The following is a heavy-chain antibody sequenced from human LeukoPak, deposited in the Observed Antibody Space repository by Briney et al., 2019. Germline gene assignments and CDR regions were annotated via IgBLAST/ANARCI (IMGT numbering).Heavy chain of an antibody. CDR1: GFTFSSYG. CDR3: AKGLQWLVEGQFDY. D-gene: IGHD6-19*01. Sequence: GGSLRLSCAASGFTFSSYGMHWVRQAPGKGLEWVAVISYDGSNKYYADSVKGRFTISRDNSKNTLYLQMNSLRAEDTAVYYCAKGLQWLVEGQFDYWGQGTLVTVPS. CDR2: ISYDGSNK. V-gene: IGHV3-30*18. J-gene: IGHJ4*02.